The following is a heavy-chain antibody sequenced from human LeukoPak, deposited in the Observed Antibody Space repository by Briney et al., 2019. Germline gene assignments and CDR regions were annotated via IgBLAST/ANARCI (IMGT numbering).Heavy chain of an antibody. J-gene: IGHJ4*02. CDR3: AREGSAADDFDY. D-gene: IGHD2-2*01. CDR2: ISTSSGTM. V-gene: IGHV3-48*04. CDR1: GFTFSTYS. Sequence: PGGSLRLSCAASGFTFSTYSMNWVRQAPGKGLEWVSYISTSSGTMYYADSVKGRFTISRDNAQNSLYLQMNSLTAEDTAVCYCAREGSAADDFDYWGQGTLVTVSS.